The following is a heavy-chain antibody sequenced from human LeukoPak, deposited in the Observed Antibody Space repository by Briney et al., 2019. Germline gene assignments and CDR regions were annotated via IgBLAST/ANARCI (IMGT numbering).Heavy chain of an antibody. CDR1: GGTFNNYA. J-gene: IGHJ5*02. Sequence: ASVKVSCKASGGTFNNYAINWVRQAPGQGLEWMGGIIPIFGSSNYAQKFQGRVTITADESRTTAYMELSSLRSEDTAVYYCARVTHTELSTWFDPWGQGTLVTVSS. CDR3: ARVTHTELSTWFDP. D-gene: IGHD5-18*01. CDR2: IIPIFGSS. V-gene: IGHV1-69*13.